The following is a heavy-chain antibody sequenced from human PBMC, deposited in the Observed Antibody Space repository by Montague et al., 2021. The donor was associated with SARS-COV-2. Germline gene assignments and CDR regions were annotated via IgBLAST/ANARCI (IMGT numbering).Heavy chain of an antibody. CDR1: GGSFNDNY. Sequence: SETLSLTCAVYGGSFNDNYWSWIRQPPGKGLEWIGEINHRGTSNYNPSLKSRVSISVGTSKNQFSLYLGSVTAADTAVYYCARGRQHFNMIVVVMTGGEYYFDXWGQGTLVTVSS. J-gene: IGHJ4*02. CDR2: INHRGTS. V-gene: IGHV4-34*01. CDR3: ARGRQHFNMIVVVMTGGEYYFDX. D-gene: IGHD3-22*01.